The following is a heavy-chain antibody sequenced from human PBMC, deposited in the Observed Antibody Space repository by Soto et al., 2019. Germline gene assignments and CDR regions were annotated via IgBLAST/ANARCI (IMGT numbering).Heavy chain of an antibody. CDR3: ASLGTSMTSFHY. Sequence: SETLSLTCTVSGDSVSSVGFHWAWLRRPXGKGLEWXGYXXNXGXXXYXXSLKSRVTVSLDKSENQFSLTLTSVTAADTAVYYCASLGTSMTSFHYWGQGALVTVSS. V-gene: IGHV4-61*05. D-gene: IGHD1-7*01. CDR2: XXNXGXX. CDR1: GDSVSSVGFH. J-gene: IGHJ4*02.